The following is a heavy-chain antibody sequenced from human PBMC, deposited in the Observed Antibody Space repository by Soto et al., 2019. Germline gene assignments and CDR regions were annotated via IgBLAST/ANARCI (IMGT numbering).Heavy chain of an antibody. CDR3: ARAVAARVPAHFDY. Sequence: WHWIRQPPGRGLEWVGYIYYRGTTKYSASLRSRVTISVDTSQNQISLRLTSVTAADTAVYFWARAVAARVPAHFDYW. J-gene: IGHJ4*01. CDR2: IYYRGTT. V-gene: IGHV4-59*01. D-gene: IGHD2-15*01.